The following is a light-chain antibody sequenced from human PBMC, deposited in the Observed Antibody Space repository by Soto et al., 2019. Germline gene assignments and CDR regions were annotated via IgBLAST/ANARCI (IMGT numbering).Light chain of an antibody. CDR2: GNN. CDR3: RAYDRLVTVWL. V-gene: IGLV1-40*01. CDR1: SSKIGSGFD. Sequence: QSVLTQPPSVSGAPGQGTTISCTGSSSKIGSGFDVHWYQQLPGTAPKLLIYGNNNSPSGVPDRFSGYKSGTSASLAITGFQAEDEVEYYCRAYDRLVTVWLFGGGTKVTVL. J-gene: IGLJ3*02.